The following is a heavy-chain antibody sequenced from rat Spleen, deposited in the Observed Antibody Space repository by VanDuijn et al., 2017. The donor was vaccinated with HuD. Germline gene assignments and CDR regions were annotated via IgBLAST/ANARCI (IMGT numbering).Heavy chain of an antibody. D-gene: IGHD1-11*01. CDR2: VSSTSGTI. CDR1: GFTFSDYG. V-gene: IGHV5-34*01. CDR3: ARRYGYFDY. J-gene: IGHJ2*01. Sequence: EVQLVESDGGLVQPGRSLKLSCAASGFTFSDYGMNWIRQAPGKGLEWVAYVSSTSGTIFYAETVQGRFTISRDNAKNTLYLQLSSLRSEDTALFYCARRYGYFDYWGQGVMVTVSS.